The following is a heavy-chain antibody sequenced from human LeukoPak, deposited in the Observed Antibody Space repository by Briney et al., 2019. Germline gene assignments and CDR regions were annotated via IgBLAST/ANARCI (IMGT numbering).Heavy chain of an antibody. CDR3: ARTPSAGTCVDY. CDR2: ISSSSSYI. D-gene: IGHD6-19*01. Sequence: KAGGSLRLSCAASGFTFSSYSMNWVRQAPGKGLEWVSSISSSSSYIYYADSVKGRFTISRDNAKNSLYLQMNSLRAEDTAVYYCARTPSAGTCVDYWGQGTLVTVSS. J-gene: IGHJ4*02. CDR1: GFTFSSYS. V-gene: IGHV3-21*01.